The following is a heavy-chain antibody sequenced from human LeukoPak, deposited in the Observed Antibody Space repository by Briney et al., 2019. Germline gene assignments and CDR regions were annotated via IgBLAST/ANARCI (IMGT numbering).Heavy chain of an antibody. D-gene: IGHD3-9*01. Sequence: SETLSLTCAVYGGSFSGYYWSWIRQPPGKGLEWIGEINHSGSTNYNPSLKSRVTISVDTSKNQFSLKLSSVTAADTAVYYCARDRYDILTGSYYYFDYWGQGTLVTVSS. V-gene: IGHV4-34*01. CDR1: GGSFSGYY. CDR3: ARDRYDILTGSYYYFDY. CDR2: INHSGST. J-gene: IGHJ4*02.